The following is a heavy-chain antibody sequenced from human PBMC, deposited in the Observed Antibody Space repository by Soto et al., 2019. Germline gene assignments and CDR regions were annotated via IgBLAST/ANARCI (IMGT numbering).Heavy chain of an antibody. D-gene: IGHD6-19*01. J-gene: IGHJ6*03. Sequence: SETLSLTCAVYGGSFSGYYWSWIRQPPGKGLEWIGEINHSGSTNYNPSLKSRGTMSVDTSKNQFSLKLSSVTAADTAVYYCARTGWYNYYYYMDVWGKGTTGTVS. CDR1: GGSFSGYY. CDR3: ARTGWYNYYYYMDV. CDR2: INHSGST. V-gene: IGHV4-34*01.